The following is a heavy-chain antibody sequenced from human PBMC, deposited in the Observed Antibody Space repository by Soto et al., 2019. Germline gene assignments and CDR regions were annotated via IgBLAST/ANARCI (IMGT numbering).Heavy chain of an antibody. V-gene: IGHV1-8*01. D-gene: IGHD3-3*01. Sequence: ASVKVSCKASGYTFTSYDINWVRQATGQGLEWMGWMNPNSGNTGYAQKFQGRVTMTRNTSISTAYMELSSLRSEDTAVYYCASGTGFWSGYFRGWYYYYGMDVWGKGTTVTVSS. J-gene: IGHJ6*04. CDR3: ASGTGFWSGYFRGWYYYYGMDV. CDR2: MNPNSGNT. CDR1: GYTFTSYD.